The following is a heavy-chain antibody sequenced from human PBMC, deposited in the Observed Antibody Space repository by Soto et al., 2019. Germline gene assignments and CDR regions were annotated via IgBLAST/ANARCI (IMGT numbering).Heavy chain of an antibody. Sequence: GESLKISCKGSGYSFTSYWISWVRQMPGKGLEWMGRIDPSDSYTNYSPSFQGHVTISADKSISTAYLQWSSLKASDTAMYYCARLVTLGTGTEYYYYGMDVWAQGTTVTVSS. CDR3: ARLVTLGTGTEYYYYGMDV. CDR1: GYSFTSYW. D-gene: IGHD1-1*01. J-gene: IGHJ6*02. CDR2: IDPSDSYT. V-gene: IGHV5-10-1*01.